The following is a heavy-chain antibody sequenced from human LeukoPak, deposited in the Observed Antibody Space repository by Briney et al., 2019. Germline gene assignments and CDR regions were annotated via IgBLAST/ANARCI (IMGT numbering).Heavy chain of an antibody. CDR2: IYYSGST. V-gene: IGHV4-59*12. D-gene: IGHD2-2*02. CDR1: GGSISSYY. J-gene: IGHJ6*03. Sequence: LETLSLTCTVSGGSISSYYWSWIRQPPGKGLEWIGSIYYSGSTYYNPSLKSRVTISIDTSKNQFSLRLSSVTAADTAVYYCARDTLYTTSSGYYYYYLNLWGKGATVTVS. CDR3: ARDTLYTTSSGYYYYYLNL.